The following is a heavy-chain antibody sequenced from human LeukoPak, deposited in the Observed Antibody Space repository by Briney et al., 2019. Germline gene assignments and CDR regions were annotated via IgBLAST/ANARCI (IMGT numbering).Heavy chain of an antibody. J-gene: IGHJ4*02. CDR2: ISGSNGNT. Sequence: ASVKVSCKASSYTFTRYGISWVRQAPGQGLEWMGWISGSNGNTNYAQKFQGRVSMTADTSTSTAYMELRSLRSDDTTVYYCARSGRGTYYYFDLWGQGTLVTVSS. CDR1: SYTFTRYG. V-gene: IGHV1-18*01. D-gene: IGHD1-26*01. CDR3: ARSGRGTYYYFDL.